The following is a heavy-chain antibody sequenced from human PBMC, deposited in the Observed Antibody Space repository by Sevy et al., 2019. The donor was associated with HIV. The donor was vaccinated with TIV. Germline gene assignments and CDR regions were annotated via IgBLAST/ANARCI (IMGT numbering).Heavy chain of an antibody. Sequence: ASVKVSCKASGYTFIDYYLIWVRQAPGQGLEWMGRFNTNSGDTNYAQKFQGRVTMTRDASINSAYMELSRLTSDDTAVYYCAREWGFAMANAFDIWGQGTMVTVSS. J-gene: IGHJ3*02. D-gene: IGHD2-2*01. V-gene: IGHV1-2*06. CDR1: GYTFIDYY. CDR2: FNTNSGDT. CDR3: AREWGFAMANAFDI.